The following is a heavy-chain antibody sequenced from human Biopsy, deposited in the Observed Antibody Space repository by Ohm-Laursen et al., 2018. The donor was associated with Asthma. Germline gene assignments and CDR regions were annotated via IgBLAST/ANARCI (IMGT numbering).Heavy chain of an antibody. Sequence: SLRLSCAASGFSVSTKYMSWVRQAPGKGLEWVSLIYSSDNTYYADSVKGRFTISRDHSKLYLQMNNLRAEDTAVYHCARISRLGYNSLDYGMDVWGQGTTVTVSS. CDR1: GFSVSTKY. CDR2: IYSSDNT. J-gene: IGHJ6*02. V-gene: IGHV3-53*01. CDR3: ARISRLGYNSLDYGMDV. D-gene: IGHD5-24*01.